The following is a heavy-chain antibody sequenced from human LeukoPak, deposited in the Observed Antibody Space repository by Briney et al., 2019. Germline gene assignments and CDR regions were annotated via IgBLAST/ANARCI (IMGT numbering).Heavy chain of an antibody. CDR3: ARPGRISKKGAFDI. V-gene: IGHV5-51*01. CDR2: IYPGDSDT. J-gene: IGHJ3*02. Sequence: GEPLKISCKGSGYSFTSYWIGWGRQMPGKSLEWMGIIYPGDSDTRYSPSFQGQVTISADKSISTAYLQWSSLKASDTAMYYCARPGRISKKGAFDIWGQGTMVTVSS. D-gene: IGHD2-15*01. CDR1: GYSFTSYW.